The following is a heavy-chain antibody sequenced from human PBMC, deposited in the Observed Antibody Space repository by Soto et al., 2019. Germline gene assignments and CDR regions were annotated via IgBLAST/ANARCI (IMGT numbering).Heavy chain of an antibody. Sequence: GASLKVSCKASGYTFNSYGISWARQAPGQGLEWMGWISAYNGNTNYAQKLQGRVTMTTDTSTSTAYMELRSLRSDDTAVYYCARVMVGTTVTNRKYTWFDPWGQGTLVTVSS. D-gene: IGHD4-17*01. CDR1: GYTFNSYG. J-gene: IGHJ5*02. V-gene: IGHV1-18*01. CDR3: ARVMVGTTVTNRKYTWFDP. CDR2: ISAYNGNT.